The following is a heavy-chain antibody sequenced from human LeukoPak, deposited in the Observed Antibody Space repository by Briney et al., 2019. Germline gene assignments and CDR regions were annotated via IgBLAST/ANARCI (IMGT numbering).Heavy chain of an antibody. D-gene: IGHD3-22*01. CDR3: ARDLGSGYYYADSPDY. Sequence: ASVKVSCKASGYTFTGYYMHWVRQAPGQGLEWMGWINPNSGGTNYAQKFQGRVTMTRDTSTSTVYMELSSLRSEDTAVYYCARDLGSGYYYADSPDYWGQGTLVTVSS. CDR2: INPNSGGT. V-gene: IGHV1-2*02. J-gene: IGHJ4*02. CDR1: GYTFTGYY.